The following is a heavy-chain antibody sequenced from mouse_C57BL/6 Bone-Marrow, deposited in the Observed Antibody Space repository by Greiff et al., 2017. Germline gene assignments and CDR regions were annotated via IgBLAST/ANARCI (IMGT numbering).Heavy chain of an antibody. CDR1: GYTFTSYW. J-gene: IGHJ3*01. CDR2: IDPSDSYT. CDR3: ARDRYYGSSWLAY. V-gene: IGHV1-69*01. Sequence: QVQLQQPGAELVMPGASVKLSCKASGYTFTSYWMHWVKQRPGQGLEWIGEIDPSDSYTNYNQKFKGKSTLTVDKSSSTAYMQLSSLTSEDSAVYYCARDRYYGSSWLAYWGQGTLVTVSA. D-gene: IGHD1-1*01.